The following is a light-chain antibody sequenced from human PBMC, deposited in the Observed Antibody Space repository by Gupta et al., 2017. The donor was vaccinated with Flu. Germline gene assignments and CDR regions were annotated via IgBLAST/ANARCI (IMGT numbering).Light chain of an antibody. Sequence: DIQMTQSPSTLSASVGDRVTITCRASQSISTWLAWYQQKPGKAPNLLIYKASSLESGVPSRFSGSGSGTEFTLPITSLQPDDFASYFCQQHNSYPWTFGQGTRVGIK. CDR1: QSISTW. CDR2: KAS. V-gene: IGKV1-5*03. J-gene: IGKJ1*01. CDR3: QQHNSYPWT.